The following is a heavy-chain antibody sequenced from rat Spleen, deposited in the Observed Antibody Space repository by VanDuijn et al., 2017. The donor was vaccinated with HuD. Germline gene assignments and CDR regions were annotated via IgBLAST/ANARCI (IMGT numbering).Heavy chain of an antibody. CDR3: ARHNSGYGVMDA. Sequence: EVQLVESDGGLVQPGRSLKLSCAASGFTFSNYDMAWVRQDSTKGLEWVAYISAGGDSTYYRDSVKGRFTISRDNAKSTLSLQMDSLRSEDTATYYCARHNSGYGVMDAWGQGASVTVSS. J-gene: IGHJ4*01. D-gene: IGHD4-3*01. CDR2: ISAGGDST. V-gene: IGHV5S23*01. CDR1: GFTFSNYD.